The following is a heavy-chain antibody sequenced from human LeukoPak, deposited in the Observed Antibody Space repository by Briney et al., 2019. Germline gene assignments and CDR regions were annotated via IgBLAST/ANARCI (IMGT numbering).Heavy chain of an antibody. CDR1: GFIFDSYI. CDR3: ARDDYYDSSGSTDY. V-gene: IGHV3-53*01. CDR2: IYSGGST. D-gene: IGHD3-22*01. J-gene: IGHJ4*02. Sequence: GGSLRLSCAASGFIFDSYIMSWVRQAPGKGLEWVSVIYSGGSTNYADSVKGRFTISRDNSKNTLYLQMNSLRAGDTAVYYCARDDYYDSSGSTDYWGQGTLVTVSS.